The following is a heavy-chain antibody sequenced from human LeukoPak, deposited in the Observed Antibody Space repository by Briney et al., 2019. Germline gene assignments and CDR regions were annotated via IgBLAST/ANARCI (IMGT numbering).Heavy chain of an antibody. CDR1: GFSLSTSGVG. V-gene: IGHV2-5*01. D-gene: IGHD3-3*01. J-gene: IGHJ5*02. CDR2: IYWNDDK. CDR3: AQYSTIFGVENWFDP. Sequence: SGPTLVNPTQTLTLTCTFSGFSLSTSGVGVGWIRQPPGKALEWLALIYWNDDKRYSPSLKSRLTITKDTSKNQVVLTMTNMDPVDTATYYCAQYSTIFGVENWFDPWGQGTLVTVSS.